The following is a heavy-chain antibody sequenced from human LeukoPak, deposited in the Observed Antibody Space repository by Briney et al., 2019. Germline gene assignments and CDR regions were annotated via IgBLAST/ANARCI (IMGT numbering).Heavy chain of an antibody. CDR3: ARGVPHTSGYYPYYFDY. V-gene: IGHV3-73*01. Sequence: PGGSLRLSCAASGFIFSGSAMHWVRQASGKGLEWVGRIRSKANTYATAYAASVKGRFTISRDDSKNTAYLQMNSLKTEDTAVYYCARGVPHTSGYYPYYFDYWGQGTLVTVSS. J-gene: IGHJ4*02. CDR1: GFIFSGSA. D-gene: IGHD3-22*01. CDR2: IRSKANTYAT.